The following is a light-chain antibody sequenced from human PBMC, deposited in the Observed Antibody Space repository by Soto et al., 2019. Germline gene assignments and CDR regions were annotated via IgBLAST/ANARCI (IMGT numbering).Light chain of an antibody. Sequence: IVLTQSPGTLSLAPGERATLSCRASQRVSSSYLAWYQQKPGQAPRLLIYGASSRATGIPDRFSGSGSGTDFTLTISRLEPEDFAVYYCQQYGSSPFGGGTKVEIK. CDR2: GAS. V-gene: IGKV3-20*01. CDR3: QQYGSSP. CDR1: QRVSSSY. J-gene: IGKJ4*01.